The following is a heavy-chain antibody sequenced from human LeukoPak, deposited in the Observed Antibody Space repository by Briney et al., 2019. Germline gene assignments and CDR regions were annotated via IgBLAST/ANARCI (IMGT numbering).Heavy chain of an antibody. J-gene: IGHJ4*02. CDR3: AKATRGTMIVVVNH. Sequence: PSETLSLTCTVSGYSISSGYYWGWIRQPPGKGLEWIGSIYHSGSTYYNPSLKSRVTISVDTSKNQFSLKLSSVTAADTAVYYCAKATRGTMIVVVNHWGQGTLVTVSS. D-gene: IGHD3-22*01. CDR2: IYHSGST. CDR1: GYSISSGYY. V-gene: IGHV4-38-2*02.